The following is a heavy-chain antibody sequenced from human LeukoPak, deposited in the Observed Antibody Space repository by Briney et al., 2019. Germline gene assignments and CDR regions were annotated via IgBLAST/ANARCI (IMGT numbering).Heavy chain of an antibody. CDR2: IYYSGST. J-gene: IGHJ3*02. V-gene: IGHV4-59*01. Sequence: SETLSLTCTVSGGSISSYYWSWIRQPPGKGLEWIGYIYYSGSTNYNPSLKGRVTISVDTSKNQSSLKLSSVTAADTAVYYCARDNGFGELFAEPHAFDIWGQGTMVTVSS. D-gene: IGHD3-10*01. CDR3: ARDNGFGELFAEPHAFDI. CDR1: GGSISSYY.